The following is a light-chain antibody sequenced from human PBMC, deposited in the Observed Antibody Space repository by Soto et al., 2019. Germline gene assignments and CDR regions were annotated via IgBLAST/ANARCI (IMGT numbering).Light chain of an antibody. V-gene: IGKV3-20*01. CDR1: QSISNNH. Sequence: EIVLTQSPGTLSLSPGERVTLSCRASQSISNNHLAWYQQKPGQAPRLLIHGTSNRATGIPDRFSGSGSGTDFTLTFSRLEPEDFAVYYCQQYGRSPGWTFGQGTKVEIK. CDR2: GTS. CDR3: QQYGRSPGWT. J-gene: IGKJ1*01.